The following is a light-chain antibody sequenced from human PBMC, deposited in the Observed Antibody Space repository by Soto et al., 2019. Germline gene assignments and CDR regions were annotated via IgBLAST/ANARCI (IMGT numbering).Light chain of an antibody. CDR1: QSIRSF. J-gene: IGKJ1*01. V-gene: IGKV3-11*01. Sequence: EIVLTQSPATLSLSPGERATLSCRASQSIRSFLAWYQQKPGQAPRLLIYDASNRATGIPARFGGSGSGTDFTLTISSLEPEDFAVYYCQQRYSGWTFGQGSKVEIK. CDR2: DAS. CDR3: QQRYSGWT.